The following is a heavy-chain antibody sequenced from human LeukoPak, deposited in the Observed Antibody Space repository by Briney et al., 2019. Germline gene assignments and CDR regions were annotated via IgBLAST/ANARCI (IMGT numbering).Heavy chain of an antibody. CDR3: ARERASCYFDY. Sequence: PGGSLRLSCAASGFTFSSYAMSWVRQAPGEGLEWVSAISGSGGSTYYADSVKGRFTISRDNFKNTLYLQMNSLRPEDAALYYCARERASCYFDYWGQGTLATVSS. D-gene: IGHD1-26*01. CDR1: GFTFSSYA. CDR2: ISGSGGST. V-gene: IGHV3-23*01. J-gene: IGHJ4*02.